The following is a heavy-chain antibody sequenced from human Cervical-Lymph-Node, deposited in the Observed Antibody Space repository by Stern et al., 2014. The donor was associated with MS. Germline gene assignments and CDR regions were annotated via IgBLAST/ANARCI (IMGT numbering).Heavy chain of an antibody. CDR2: LIAGNGNT. D-gene: IGHD1-14*01. V-gene: IGHV1-3*01. J-gene: IGHJ4*02. Sequence: QLVQSGAELKKPGASVKISCKASGYTFTNYAIHWVRQAPGQGLEWIGWLIAGNGNTMYSRAFQDRINMTRDTSASTAYMELSGLRSGDTAVYYCTTNYHYWGQGTLDTVSS. CDR3: TTNYHY. CDR1: GYTFTNYA.